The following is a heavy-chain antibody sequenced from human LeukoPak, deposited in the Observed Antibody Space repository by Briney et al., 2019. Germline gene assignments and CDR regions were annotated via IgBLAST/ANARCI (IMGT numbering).Heavy chain of an antibody. J-gene: IGHJ4*02. Sequence: PGGSLRLSCAASGFTVSTNFMTWVRQAPGKGLEWVSTIYSGGTTYYADSVMGRFTISRHNSRNTLYLQMNSLRAEDTAVYYCARVDTVMAYYFDLWGQGTLVTVSS. CDR2: IYSGGTT. V-gene: IGHV3-53*04. CDR3: ARVDTVMAYYFDL. CDR1: GFTVSTNF. D-gene: IGHD5-18*01.